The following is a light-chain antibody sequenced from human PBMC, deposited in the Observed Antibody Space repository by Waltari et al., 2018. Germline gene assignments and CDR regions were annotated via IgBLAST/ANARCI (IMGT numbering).Light chain of an antibody. J-gene: IGLJ1*01. V-gene: IGLV3-10*01. CDR3: YSSDSTGLRV. Sequence: YELTQPPSVSVSPGQTARITCSGHELPRKYAYWFQQKSGQAPRLVIYEDTERPSGIPERVSGSSSGTVATLTITGAQVDDEADYYCYSSDSTGLRVFGGGTTVVVL. CDR1: ELPRKY. CDR2: EDT.